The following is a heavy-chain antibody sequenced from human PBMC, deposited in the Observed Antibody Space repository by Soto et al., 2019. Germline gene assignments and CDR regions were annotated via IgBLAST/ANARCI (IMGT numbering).Heavy chain of an antibody. CDR1: GYTFTGYY. D-gene: IGHD2-8*01. CDR2: INPNSGGT. Sequence: ASVKVSCKASGYTFTGYYMHWVRQAPGQGLEWMGWINPNSGGTNYAQKFQGWVTMTRDTSISTVYMELSRLRSDDTAVYYCAREGRFCSMGVCYRRSTDSSGPGTLVT. J-gene: IGHJ5*01. V-gene: IGHV1-2*04. CDR3: AREGRFCSMGVCYRRSTDS.